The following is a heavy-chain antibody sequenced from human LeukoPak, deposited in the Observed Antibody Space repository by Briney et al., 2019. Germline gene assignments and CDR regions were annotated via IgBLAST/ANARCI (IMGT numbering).Heavy chain of an antibody. CDR1: GFTFSIYT. D-gene: IGHD3-22*01. CDR3: ARDSDRYYYDSSGYFPYY. V-gene: IGHV3-21*01. Sequence: GGSLRLSCVASGFTFSIYTMSWVRQAPGKGLEWVSSITSSSSSMYSADSVKGRLTISRDNSKNTLYLQMNSLRAEDTAVYYCARDSDRYYYDSSGYFPYYWGQGTLVTVSS. CDR2: ITSSSSSM. J-gene: IGHJ4*02.